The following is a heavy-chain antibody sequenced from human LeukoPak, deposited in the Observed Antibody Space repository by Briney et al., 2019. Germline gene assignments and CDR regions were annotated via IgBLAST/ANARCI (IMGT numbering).Heavy chain of an antibody. CDR1: GFSFSSFA. Sequence: GGSLRLSCAASGFSFSSFAMHWVRQAPGKGLEWVAFIRYDGSEKYHADSVKGRLTISRDNSKKTLYLQMNSLRGEDTAVYYCAKDRAGSTTGGYFEYWGQGAPVIVSS. CDR3: AKDRAGSTTGGYFEY. J-gene: IGHJ1*01. CDR2: IRYDGSEK. V-gene: IGHV3-30*02. D-gene: IGHD4-17*01.